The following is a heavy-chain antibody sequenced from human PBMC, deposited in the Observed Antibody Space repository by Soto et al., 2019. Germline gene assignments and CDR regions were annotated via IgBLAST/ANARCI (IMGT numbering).Heavy chain of an antibody. CDR2: IYHSGST. J-gene: IGHJ4*02. CDR3: ARECTTVVTQYFDY. CDR1: GGSLSDYF. D-gene: IGHD4-17*01. Sequence: SETLSLTCVVSGGSLSDYFWSWIRQPPGKALEWIGYIYHSGSTYYNPSLKSRVTISVDTSKNQFSLKLSSVTAADTAVYYCARECTTVVTQYFDYWGQGTLVTVSS. V-gene: IGHV4-30-4*08.